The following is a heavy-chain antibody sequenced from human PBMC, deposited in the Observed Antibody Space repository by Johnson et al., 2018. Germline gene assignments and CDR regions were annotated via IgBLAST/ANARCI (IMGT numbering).Heavy chain of an antibody. Sequence: QVQLVESGGGVVQPGRSLRLSCAASGFTFSTYAMTWVRQAPGKGREWVSVISYDESNKDYADSVKGRFTISRDNSKNTLYPEMNSLRVEDTAVYYCAKDDRPTLRPAAYFQHWGQGTLVTVSS. CDR2: ISYDESNK. CDR3: AKDDRPTLRPAAYFQH. D-gene: IGHD2-15*01. J-gene: IGHJ1*01. V-gene: IGHV3-30*18. CDR1: GFTFSTYA.